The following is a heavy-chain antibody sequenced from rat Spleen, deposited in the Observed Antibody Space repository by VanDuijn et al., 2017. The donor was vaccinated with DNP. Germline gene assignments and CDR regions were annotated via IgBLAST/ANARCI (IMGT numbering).Heavy chain of an antibody. V-gene: IGHV2-77*01. CDR1: GFSLTSYN. CDR2: IWGDGST. CDR3: AEMDYFDY. J-gene: IGHJ2*01. Sequence: QVQLKESGPGLVQPSQTLSLTCTVAGFSLTSYNVHWVRQPPGKGLEWMGIIWGDGSTNYNSALKSRLSISRDTSKSQVFLTMNSLQTDDTAVYYCAEMDYFDYWGQGVMVTVSS.